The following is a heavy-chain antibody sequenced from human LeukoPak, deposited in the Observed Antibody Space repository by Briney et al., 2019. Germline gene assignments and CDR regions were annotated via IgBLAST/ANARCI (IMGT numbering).Heavy chain of an antibody. V-gene: IGHV1-69*01. D-gene: IGHD2-21*02. CDR1: GGTFSSYA. Sequence: ASVKVSCKASGGTFSSYAISWVRQAPGQGLEWMGGIIPIFGTANYAQKFQGRVTITADESTSTAYMELSSLRSEDTAVYYCARRVSGGGDDFDAFDIWGQRTMVTVSS. CDR2: IIPIFGTA. CDR3: ARRVSGGGDDFDAFDI. J-gene: IGHJ3*02.